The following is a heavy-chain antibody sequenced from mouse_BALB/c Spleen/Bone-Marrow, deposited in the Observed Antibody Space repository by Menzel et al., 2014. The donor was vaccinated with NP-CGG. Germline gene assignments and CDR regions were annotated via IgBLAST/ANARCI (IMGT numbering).Heavy chain of an antibody. CDR3: TRWYYGNYFDY. CDR1: GYTFTSYY. Sequence: QVQLQQSGAELVKPGASVKLSCKASGYTFTSYYMYWVKQRPGQGLEWIGGINPSNGGTNFNEKSKSRATLTVDKSSSTAYMQLSSLTSEDSAVYYCTRWYYGNYFDYWGQGTTLTVSS. J-gene: IGHJ2*01. CDR2: INPSNGGT. D-gene: IGHD2-1*01. V-gene: IGHV1S81*02.